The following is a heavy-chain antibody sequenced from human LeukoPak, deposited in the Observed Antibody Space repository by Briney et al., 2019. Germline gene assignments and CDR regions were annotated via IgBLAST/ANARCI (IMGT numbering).Heavy chain of an antibody. D-gene: IGHD3-10*01. J-gene: IGHJ6*03. CDR1: GYTFTNHY. CDR2: INPHSGNT. Sequence: ASVKVSCKASGYTFTNHYMHWVRQARGQGLEWMGWINPHSGNTGYAQKIQGRVTITRNTSISTAYMELSSLRSEDTAVYYCAREGRITMVRGSLGYYYYMDVWGKGTTVTVSS. CDR3: AREGRITMVRGSLGYYYYMDV. V-gene: IGHV1-8*01.